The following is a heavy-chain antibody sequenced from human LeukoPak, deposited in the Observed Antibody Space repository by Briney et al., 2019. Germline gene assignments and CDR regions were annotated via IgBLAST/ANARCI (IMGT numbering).Heavy chain of an antibody. D-gene: IGHD3-16*02. CDR2: IKDDGSET. Sequence: PGGSLGVSCAASGFRFSNSWMSWVRQAPGKGLEWVANIKDDGSETRYVDSVKGRFTMSRDNAKNSLYLQMNSLRVEDTAVYYCVRDYLWGNYRSFDFWGQGTLVTVSS. J-gene: IGHJ4*02. V-gene: IGHV3-7*01. CDR3: VRDYLWGNYRSFDF. CDR1: GFRFSNSW.